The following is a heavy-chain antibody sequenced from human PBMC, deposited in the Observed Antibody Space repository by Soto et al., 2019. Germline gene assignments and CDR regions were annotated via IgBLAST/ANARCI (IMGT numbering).Heavy chain of an antibody. D-gene: IGHD6-6*01. CDR1: GGTFSSYA. V-gene: IGHV1-69*13. CDR3: ARVGYSSSSRDY. Sequence: ASVKVSCKASGGTFSSYAISWVRQAPGQGLEWMGGIIPIFGTANYAQKFQGRVTITADESTSTAYMELSSLRSEDTAVYYCARVGYSSSSRDYWGQGTLVTVSS. CDR2: IIPIFGTA. J-gene: IGHJ4*02.